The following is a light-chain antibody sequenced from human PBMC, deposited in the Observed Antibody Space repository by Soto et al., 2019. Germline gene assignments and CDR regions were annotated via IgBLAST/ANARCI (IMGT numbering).Light chain of an antibody. V-gene: IGKV3-20*01. CDR2: GAS. CDR1: PSVSGSN. Sequence: EIVLTQSPGTLSLSPGEIATLSFSASPSVSGSNLAWYQQKPGQAPRLLIYGASTRATDMPGTFSGRGSGTEFTLTISSLRPEDFGVYYCQQYRSWPRTFGQGTKVDIK. J-gene: IGKJ1*01. CDR3: QQYRSWPRT.